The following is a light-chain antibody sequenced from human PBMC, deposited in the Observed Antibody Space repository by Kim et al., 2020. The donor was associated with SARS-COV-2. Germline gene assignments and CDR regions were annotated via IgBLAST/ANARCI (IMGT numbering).Light chain of an antibody. Sequence: SYELTQPPSVSVAPGKTARIPCGGNNIGIKSVHWYQQKPGQAPVLVIYYDTDRPSGIPERFSGSKSGNTATLAISRVEAGDEADYYCQLWDNSSDHPVVFGGGTQLTVL. J-gene: IGLJ2*01. CDR3: QLWDNSSDHPVV. CDR1: NIGIKS. CDR2: YDT. V-gene: IGLV3-21*04.